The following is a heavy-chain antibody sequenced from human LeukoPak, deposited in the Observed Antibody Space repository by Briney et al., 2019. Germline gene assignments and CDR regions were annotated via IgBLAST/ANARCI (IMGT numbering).Heavy chain of an antibody. D-gene: IGHD3-22*01. CDR1: GGSLSSYY. J-gene: IGHJ4*02. CDR2: IYTSGST. CDR3: ARLPITSGYYYEYYFDY. V-gene: IGHV4-4*07. Sequence: SETLSLTCTVSGGSLSSYYWSWIRQPAGKGLEWIGRIYTSGSTNYNPSLTSRVTISVDKSKNQFSLKLSSVTAADTAVYYCARLPITSGYYYEYYFDYWGQGTLVTVSS.